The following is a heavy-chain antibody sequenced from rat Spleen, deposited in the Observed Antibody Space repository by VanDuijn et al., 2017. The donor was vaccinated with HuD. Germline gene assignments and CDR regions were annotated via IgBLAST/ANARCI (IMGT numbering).Heavy chain of an antibody. CDR3: TAHGNRVSRFAY. CDR1: GFTFSDYA. Sequence: EVQLVESDGGLVQPGRSLKLSCAASGFTFSDYAMAWVRQAPKKGLEWVASITPGGDNSYYRDSVKGRFTISREDAKSTLYLQMDSLRSEDTATYYCTAHGNRVSRFAYWGQGTLVTVSS. D-gene: IGHD1-4*01. CDR2: ITPGGDNS. J-gene: IGHJ3*01. V-gene: IGHV5S23*01.